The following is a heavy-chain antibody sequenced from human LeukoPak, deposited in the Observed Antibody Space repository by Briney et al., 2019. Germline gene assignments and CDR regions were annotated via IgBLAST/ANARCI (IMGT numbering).Heavy chain of an antibody. D-gene: IGHD3-10*01. V-gene: IGHV3-15*01. CDR3: ATLTVRGVINI. Sequence: GGSLRLSCAASGFTFSNTLMNWVRQAPGKGLEWVGRIQSKTDGGTTEYAAPVKGRFTISRGDSKTTLYLQMNSLKTEDTAVYYCATLTVRGVINIWGQGTLVTVSS. J-gene: IGHJ4*02. CDR2: IQSKTDGGTT. CDR1: GFTFSNTL.